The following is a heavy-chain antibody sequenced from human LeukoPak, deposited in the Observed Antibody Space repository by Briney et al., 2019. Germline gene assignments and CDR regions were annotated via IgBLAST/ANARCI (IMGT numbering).Heavy chain of an antibody. CDR3: ARDGGGSGSSPRYYFDY. Sequence: ASVKVSCKASGGTFSSYAISWVRQAPGQGLEWMGGIIPIFGTANYAQKFQGRVTIIADKSTSTAYMELSSLRTEDTAVYYCARDGGGSGSSPRYYFDYWGQGTLVTVSS. V-gene: IGHV1-69*06. CDR1: GGTFSSYA. J-gene: IGHJ4*02. D-gene: IGHD3-10*01. CDR2: IIPIFGTA.